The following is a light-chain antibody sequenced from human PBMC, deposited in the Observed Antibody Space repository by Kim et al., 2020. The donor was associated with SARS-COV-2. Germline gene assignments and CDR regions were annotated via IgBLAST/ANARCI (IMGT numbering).Light chain of an antibody. CDR1: QSISSW. Sequence: GDRVTITCRASQSISSWSAWYQQKPGKAPKLLIYDASSLESGVPSRFSGSGSGTEFTLTISSLQPDDFATYYCQQYNSYSWTFGQGTKVYI. CDR2: DAS. J-gene: IGKJ1*01. V-gene: IGKV1-5*01. CDR3: QQYNSYSWT.